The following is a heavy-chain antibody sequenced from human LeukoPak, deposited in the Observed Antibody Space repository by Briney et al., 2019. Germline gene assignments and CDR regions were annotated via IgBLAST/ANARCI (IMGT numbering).Heavy chain of an antibody. CDR2: ISGSGGST. CDR1: GFTFSSYA. Sequence: PAGGSLRLSCAASGFTFSSYAMSWVRQAPGKGLEWVSAISGSGGSTYYADSVKGRFTICRDNSKNTLYLQMNSLRAEDTAVYYCAKSPGYGDYLFDYWGQGTLVTVSS. D-gene: IGHD4-17*01. J-gene: IGHJ4*02. CDR3: AKSPGYGDYLFDY. V-gene: IGHV3-23*01.